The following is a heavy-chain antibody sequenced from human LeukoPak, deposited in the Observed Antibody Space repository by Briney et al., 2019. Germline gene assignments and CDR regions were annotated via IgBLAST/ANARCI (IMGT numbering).Heavy chain of an antibody. Sequence: ASVKVSCKASGYTFTSYDINWVRQATGQGLEWMGWMNPNSGNTSYAQKFQGRVTMTRDMSTSTVYMELSSLRSEDTAVYYCAREGYCSSTSCYTWFDPWGQGTLVTVSS. CDR3: AREGYCSSTSCYTWFDP. D-gene: IGHD2-2*02. CDR1: GYTFTSYD. V-gene: IGHV1-8*01. J-gene: IGHJ5*02. CDR2: MNPNSGNT.